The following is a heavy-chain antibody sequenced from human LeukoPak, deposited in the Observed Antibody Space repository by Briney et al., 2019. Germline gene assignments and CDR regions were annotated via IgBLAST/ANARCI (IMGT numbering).Heavy chain of an antibody. CDR1: GGSISSYY. CDR2: IYYSGST. D-gene: IGHD3-16*01. CDR3: ARDVAASAYFDY. Sequence: SETLSLTCTVSGGSISSYYWSWLRQPPGKGLEWIGYIYYSGSTNYNPSLKSRVTISVDTSKNQFSLKLSSVTAADTAVYYCARDVAASAYFDYWGQGTLVTVSS. J-gene: IGHJ4*02. V-gene: IGHV4-59*01.